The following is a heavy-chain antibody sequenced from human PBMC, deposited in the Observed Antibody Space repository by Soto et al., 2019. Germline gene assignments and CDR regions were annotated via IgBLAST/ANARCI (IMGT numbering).Heavy chain of an antibody. J-gene: IGHJ4*02. CDR2: INHSGST. D-gene: IGHD6-19*01. Sequence: SETLSLTCAVYGGSFSGYYWSWIRQPPGKGLEWIGEINHSGSTNYNPSLKSRVTISVDTSKNQFSLKLSSVTAADTAVYYCARGYSSGWTGGVYFDYWGQGTLVTVSS. CDR3: ARGYSSGWTGGVYFDY. CDR1: GGSFSGYY. V-gene: IGHV4-34*01.